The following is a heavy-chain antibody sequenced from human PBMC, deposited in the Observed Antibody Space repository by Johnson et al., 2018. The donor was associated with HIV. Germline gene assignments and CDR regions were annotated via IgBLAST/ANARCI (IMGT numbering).Heavy chain of an antibody. J-gene: IGHJ3*02. V-gene: IGHV3-74*02. CDR3: TTALRGTVTRDGYILDAFDI. CDR1: GFTFSSYA. CDR2: INGDGSRT. Sequence: VQLVESRGVLVQPGGSLRLSCAASGFTFSSYAMSWVRQAPGKGLVWVSRINGDGSRTSYADSVKGRFTIARDKATSFLYLQMNSLKTEDTAVYYCTTALRGTVTRDGYILDAFDIWGQGTMVTVSS. D-gene: IGHD5-24*01.